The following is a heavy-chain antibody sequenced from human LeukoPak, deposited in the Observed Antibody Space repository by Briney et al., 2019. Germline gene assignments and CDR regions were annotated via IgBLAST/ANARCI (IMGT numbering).Heavy chain of an antibody. CDR3: ARSRGVQVGYSVAGSVNWFDP. Sequence: PSETLSLTCTVSGGSINSTSYYWGWIRQPPGKGLEWIGSIYYSGRSYNNSSLTSRVTISVDTSKNQFSLKLSSVTAADTAVYYCARSRGVQVGYSVAGSVNWFDPWGQGTLVTVSS. CDR1: GGSINSTSYY. V-gene: IGHV4-39*07. CDR2: IYYSGRS. J-gene: IGHJ5*02. D-gene: IGHD6-19*01.